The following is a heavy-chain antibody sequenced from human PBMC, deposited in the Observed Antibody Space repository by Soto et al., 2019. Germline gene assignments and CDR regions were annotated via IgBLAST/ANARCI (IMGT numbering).Heavy chain of an antibody. D-gene: IGHD3-10*01. CDR2: ISYDGSDK. V-gene: IGHV3-30*18. CDR3: AKDRGHYGSGSYYGNLHYYGMDV. J-gene: IGHJ6*02. CDR1: GLTFNNYD. Sequence: QVQLEESGGGVVQPGRSLRLSCAASGLTFNNYDMHWVRQAPGKGLEWVAVISYDGSDKYYGDSVKGRFTISRDNSKNTLYLQMNSLRGDDTAVYYCAKDRGHYGSGSYYGNLHYYGMDVWGQGTTVTVSS.